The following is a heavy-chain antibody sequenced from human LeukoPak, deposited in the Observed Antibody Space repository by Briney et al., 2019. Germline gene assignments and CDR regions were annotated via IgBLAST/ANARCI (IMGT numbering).Heavy chain of an antibody. CDR3: PTTPYF. D-gene: IGHD1-14*01. V-gene: IGHV3-33*05. CDR2: ISFDGSNK. J-gene: IGHJ4*01. CDR1: GFTFSRYG. Sequence: GGSLRLSCAASGFTFSRYGTHWVRQAPGKGLEWVAVISFDGSNKYYSDSVKGRFTISRDNSKNTLFLLMNSLRAVSSGSASAPTTPYF.